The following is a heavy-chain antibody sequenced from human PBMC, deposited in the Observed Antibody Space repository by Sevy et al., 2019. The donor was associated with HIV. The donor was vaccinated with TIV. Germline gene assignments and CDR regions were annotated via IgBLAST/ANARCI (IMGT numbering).Heavy chain of an antibody. D-gene: IGHD2-21*01. Sequence: GGSLRLSCAASGFTFSSYWMHWVRQAPGKGLVWVSRINSDGSSTSYADSVKGRFTISRDNAKNTLYLQMNSLRAEDTAVYYCARGGVAVVVPNHPLGYYYGMDVWGQGTTVTVSS. V-gene: IGHV3-74*01. CDR1: GFTFSSYW. CDR2: INSDGSST. J-gene: IGHJ6*02. CDR3: ARGGVAVVVPNHPLGYYYGMDV.